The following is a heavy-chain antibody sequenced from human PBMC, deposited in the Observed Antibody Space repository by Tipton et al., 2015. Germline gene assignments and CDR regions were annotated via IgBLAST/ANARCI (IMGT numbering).Heavy chain of an antibody. Sequence: TLSLTCTVSGGSIGRSSYYWGWIRQPPGKGLEWIGSIYYSGSTYYNPPLKSRITISEDTSKNQFSLKRSSVTAADTAVYYCARHRPYSSSGADYFDYWGHGTLVTVSS. J-gene: IGHJ4*01. CDR3: ARHRPYSSSGADYFDY. CDR1: GGSIGRSSYY. CDR2: IYYSGST. V-gene: IGHV4-39*01. D-gene: IGHD6-6*01.